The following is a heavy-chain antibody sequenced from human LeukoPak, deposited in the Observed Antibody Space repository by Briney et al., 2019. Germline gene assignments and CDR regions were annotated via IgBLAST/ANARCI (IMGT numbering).Heavy chain of an antibody. CDR3: ARDDWFGRFRCLDP. V-gene: IGHV3-48*02. CDR2: ISSTGSTI. Sequence: GGSQRLSCAASGFTFSNYNMNWVRQAPGKGLEWVSYISSTGSTIDYVDSVKGRFTISGDNAKNSLYLQMNSLTDEDTAVYYCARDDWFGRFRCLDPWGQGTLVSVSS. J-gene: IGHJ5*02. D-gene: IGHD3-10*01. CDR1: GFTFSNYN.